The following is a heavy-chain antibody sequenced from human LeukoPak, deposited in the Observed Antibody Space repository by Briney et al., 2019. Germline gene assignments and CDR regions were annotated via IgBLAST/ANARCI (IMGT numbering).Heavy chain of an antibody. CDR1: GFTFSSYW. J-gene: IGHJ4*02. CDR3: ARESDSSGYYLDY. V-gene: IGHV3-7*01. Sequence: GGSLRVSCAASGFTFSSYWMSWVRQAPGNGLEWVANIKQDGSEKYYVDSVKGRFTISRDNAKNSLYLQMNSLRAEDTAVYYCARESDSSGYYLDYWGQGTLVTVSS. CDR2: IKQDGSEK. D-gene: IGHD3-22*01.